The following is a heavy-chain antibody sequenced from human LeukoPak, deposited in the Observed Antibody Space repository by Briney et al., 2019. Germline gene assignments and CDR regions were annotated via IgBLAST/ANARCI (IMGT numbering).Heavy chain of an antibody. J-gene: IGHJ4*02. CDR2: INTNTGNP. CDR3: ARVPKRLGYYYDSSGYGSPFDY. Sequence: ASVKVSCKASGYTFTSYAMNWVRQAPGQGLEWMGWINTNTGNPTYAQGFTGRFVFSLDTSVSTAYLQISSLKAEDTAVYYCARVPKRLGYYYDSSGYGSPFDYWGQGTLVTVSS. V-gene: IGHV7-4-1*02. CDR1: GYTFTSYA. D-gene: IGHD3-22*01.